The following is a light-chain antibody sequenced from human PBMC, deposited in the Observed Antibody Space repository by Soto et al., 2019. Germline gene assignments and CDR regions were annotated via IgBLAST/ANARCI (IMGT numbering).Light chain of an antibody. CDR1: QSVSSSY. J-gene: IGKJ1*01. CDR2: GAS. V-gene: IGKV3-20*01. Sequence: EIVLRQSPVTLSLSPGERATLSCRASQSVSSSYLAWYQQKPGQAPRLLIYGASSRATGIPDRFSGSGSGTDFTLTISRLEPEDFAVYYCQQYGSSSWTFGQGTKVDIK. CDR3: QQYGSSSWT.